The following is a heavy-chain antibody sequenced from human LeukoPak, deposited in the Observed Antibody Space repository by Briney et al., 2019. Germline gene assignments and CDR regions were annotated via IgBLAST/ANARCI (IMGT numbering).Heavy chain of an antibody. Sequence: SVPVSCKASGGTFSCYAISWVRQAPGQGLEWMGGIIPIFGTANYAQKFQGRVTITADESTSTAYMELSSLRSEDTAVYYCASLESYYGGNSGDHWGQGTLVTVSS. CDR1: GGTFSCYA. J-gene: IGHJ4*02. V-gene: IGHV1-69*01. CDR2: IIPIFGTA. D-gene: IGHD4-23*01. CDR3: ASLESYYGGNSGDH.